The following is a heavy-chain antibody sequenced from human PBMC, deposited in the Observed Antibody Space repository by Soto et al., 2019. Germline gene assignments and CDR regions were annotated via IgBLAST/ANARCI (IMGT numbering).Heavy chain of an antibody. D-gene: IGHD6-19*01. Sequence: EVQLVESGGGLVQPGGSLRLSCAASGFTVSSNYMSWVRQAPGKGLEWVSVIYSGGSTDYADSVKGRFTISRHNSKNTLYLQMNSLRAEDTAVYYCARDLYSSGWEYFQHWGQGTLVTVSS. CDR3: ARDLYSSGWEYFQH. CDR2: IYSGGST. J-gene: IGHJ1*01. CDR1: GFTVSSNY. V-gene: IGHV3-53*04.